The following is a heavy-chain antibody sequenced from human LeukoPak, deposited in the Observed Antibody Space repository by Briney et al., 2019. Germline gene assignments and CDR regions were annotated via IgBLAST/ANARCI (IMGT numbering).Heavy chain of an antibody. D-gene: IGHD3-3*01. J-gene: IGHJ6*03. CDR3: ARVVSEVWSGLYYYYYMDV. CDR1: GGSISSSNYY. V-gene: IGHV4-30-4*08. CDR2: IYYSGST. Sequence: PSETLSLTCTVSGGSISSSNYYWGWIRQPPGKGLEWIGYIYYSGSTYYNPSLKSRVTISVDTSKNQFSLKLSSVTAADTAVYYCARVVSEVWSGLYYYYYMDVWGKGTTVTVPS.